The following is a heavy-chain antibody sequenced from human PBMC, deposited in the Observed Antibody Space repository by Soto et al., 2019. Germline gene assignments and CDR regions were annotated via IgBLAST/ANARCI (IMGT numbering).Heavy chain of an antibody. D-gene: IGHD2-15*01. CDR2: IKTSGGST. V-gene: IGHV1-46*01. CDR3: ARFVVARGMDV. J-gene: IGHJ6*01. Sequence: ASVKCSFKASGYTFTSYYIHWVGQAPWQRIEWIGIIKTSGGSTSYAQKFQGRVTMTRDTSTSTVYMDLSRLRSGYKAVYYSARFVVARGMDVWGRGNTVTVSS. CDR1: GYTFTSYY.